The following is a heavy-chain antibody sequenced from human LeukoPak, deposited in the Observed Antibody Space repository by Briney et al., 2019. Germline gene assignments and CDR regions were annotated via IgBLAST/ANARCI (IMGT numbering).Heavy chain of an antibody. D-gene: IGHD3-10*01. CDR3: AKCAWFGDVPGGDY. J-gene: IGHJ4*02. CDR2: ISCDGGIT. V-gene: IGHV3-23*01. Sequence: PGGSLRLSCAASGFTFSSHAMSWVRQAPGKGLEWVSAISCDGGITYYAASVKGRFTISRDNSKNTLYLQMNSLRAEDTALYYCAKCAWFGDVPGGDYWGQGILVTVSS. CDR1: GFTFSSHA.